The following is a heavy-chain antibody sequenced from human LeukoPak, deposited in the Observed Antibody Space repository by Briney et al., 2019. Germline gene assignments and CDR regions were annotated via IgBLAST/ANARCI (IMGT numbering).Heavy chain of an antibody. CDR1: GFTLSNYN. CDR2: LCSSSSYI. Sequence: GGSLRLSCAASGFTLSNYNMNWVRQAPGEGVEWGSSLCSSSSYIYYADSVKGRFTISRDNAKNSLYLQMNSLRAEDTAVYYCARFSGYCSSTSCTPGDWGQGTLVTVSS. J-gene: IGHJ4*02. D-gene: IGHD2-2*01. CDR3: ARFSGYCSSTSCTPGD. V-gene: IGHV3-21*01.